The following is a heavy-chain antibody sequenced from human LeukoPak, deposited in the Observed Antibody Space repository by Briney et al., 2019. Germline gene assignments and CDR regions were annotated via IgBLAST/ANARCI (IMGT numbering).Heavy chain of an antibody. Sequence: GGSRRLSCAASGFTFSTYYMAWVRQAPGKGLEWVANIKADGSRKNYVDSVKGRFTISRDNAKNSVYLEVNSLRGEDTAVYYCARDVDGDLDYWGQGTLVTVSS. J-gene: IGHJ4*02. CDR1: GFTFSTYY. CDR3: ARDVDGDLDY. CDR2: IKADGSRK. V-gene: IGHV3-7*05. D-gene: IGHD4-17*01.